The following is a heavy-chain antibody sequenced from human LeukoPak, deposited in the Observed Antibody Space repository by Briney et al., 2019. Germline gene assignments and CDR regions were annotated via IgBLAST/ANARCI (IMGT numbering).Heavy chain of an antibody. J-gene: IGHJ4*02. CDR1: GFTLSDYD. CDR3: GRAFPPLRTSSAGDL. CDR2: ISYLSSHV. V-gene: IGHV3-21*01. Sequence: GGSLRLSCSASGFTLSDYDMNWVRQAPGKGLEWVSSISYLSSHVYYGDSVKGRLSISRDNAKNSLYLQMNSLGAEDTAIYYCGRAFPPLRTSSAGDLWGQGILVTVSS. D-gene: IGHD3-16*01.